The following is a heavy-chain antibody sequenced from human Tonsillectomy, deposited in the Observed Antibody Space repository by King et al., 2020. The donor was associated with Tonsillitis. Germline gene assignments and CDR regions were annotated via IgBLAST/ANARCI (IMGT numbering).Heavy chain of an antibody. CDR1: GFTFSSYG. Sequence: VQLVESGGGVVQPGGSLRLSCAASGFTFSSYGMHWVRQAPGKGLEWVAFIRYDGSNKYYADSVKGRFTISRDNSKNTLYVQMNSLRAEDTAVYYCAKDLPLKPPQYYDFWSGYYWGGPPDDYWGQGTLVTVSS. CDR2: IRYDGSNK. D-gene: IGHD3-3*01. J-gene: IGHJ4*02. CDR3: AKDLPLKPPQYYDFWSGYYWGGPPDDY. V-gene: IGHV3-30*02.